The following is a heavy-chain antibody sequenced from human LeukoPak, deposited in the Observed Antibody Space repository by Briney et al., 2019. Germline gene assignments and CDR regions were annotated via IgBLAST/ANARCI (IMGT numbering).Heavy chain of an antibody. CDR2: IKSKTDGGTT. Sequence: GGSLRLSCAASGFTFSNAWMSWVRQAPGKGLEWVGHIKSKTDGGTTNYAAPVKGRLPISRDESKNTLNMQMNSVKTEDTAVYCCTPGAAAAGKRAFQHWGQGTLVTVSS. D-gene: IGHD6-13*01. CDR1: GFTFSNAW. CDR3: TPGAAAAGKRAFQH. V-gene: IGHV3-15*01. J-gene: IGHJ1*01.